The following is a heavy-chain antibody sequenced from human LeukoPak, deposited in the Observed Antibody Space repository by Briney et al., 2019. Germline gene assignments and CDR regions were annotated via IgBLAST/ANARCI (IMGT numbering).Heavy chain of an antibody. D-gene: IGHD2-15*01. V-gene: IGHV3-30*03. CDR2: ISYDGSNK. CDR3: ARDWALEAAARPEHWFDP. CDR1: GFTFSSYG. Sequence: GGSLRLSCAASGFTFSSYGMHWVRQAPGKGLEWVAVISYDGSNKYYADSVKGRFTISRDNSKNTLYLQMNSLRDEDTAVYFCARDWALEAAARPEHWFDPWGQGTLVTVSS. J-gene: IGHJ5*02.